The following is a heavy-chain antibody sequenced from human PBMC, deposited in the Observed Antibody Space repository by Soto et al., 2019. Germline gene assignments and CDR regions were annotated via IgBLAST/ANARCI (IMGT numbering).Heavy chain of an antibody. D-gene: IGHD1-7*01. V-gene: IGHV3-30*18. CDR3: AKDRVGGTFYTPLGF. CDR2: ITYDGSNK. J-gene: IGHJ4*02. CDR1: GFNFDNYG. Sequence: GGSLRLSCQASGFNFDNYGMHWVRQAPGKGLEWVAVITYDGSNKYYADSVKGRFTISRDDSKNTLSLHLNTLKPEDTAVYHCAKDRVGGTFYTPLGFWGQGTLVTVSS.